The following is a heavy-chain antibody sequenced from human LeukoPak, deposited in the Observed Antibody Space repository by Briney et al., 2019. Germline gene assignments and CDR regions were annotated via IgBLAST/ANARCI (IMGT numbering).Heavy chain of an antibody. Sequence: QPGESLRLSCAAPGFTFRSNAMSWVRQAPGKGLEWDSAISGSGGSTYYADSVKGRFTISRDNSKNTLYLQMNSLRAEDTAVYYCAKKGGYGSSGYFPLDYWGQGTLATVSS. CDR3: AKKGGYGSSGYFPLDY. J-gene: IGHJ4*02. CDR1: GFTFRSNA. D-gene: IGHD3-22*01. CDR2: ISGSGGST. V-gene: IGHV3-23*01.